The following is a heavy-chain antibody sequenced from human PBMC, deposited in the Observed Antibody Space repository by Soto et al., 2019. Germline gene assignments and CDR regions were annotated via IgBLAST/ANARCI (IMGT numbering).Heavy chain of an antibody. D-gene: IGHD6-6*01. CDR2: IYYSGST. Sequence: QLQLQESGPGLVKPSETLSLTCTVSGGSISSSSYYWGWIRQPPGKGLEWIGSIYYSGSTYYNPSLKSRVTISVDTSKNQFSLKLSSVTAADTAVYYCARRRNSYRHNWFDPWGQGTLVTVSS. CDR1: GGSISSSSYY. V-gene: IGHV4-39*01. CDR3: ARRRNSYRHNWFDP. J-gene: IGHJ5*02.